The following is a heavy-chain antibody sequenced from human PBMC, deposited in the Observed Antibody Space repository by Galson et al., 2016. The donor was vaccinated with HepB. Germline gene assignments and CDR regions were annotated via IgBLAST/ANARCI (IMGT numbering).Heavy chain of an antibody. J-gene: IGHJ3*02. CDR1: GFIFSHYG. Sequence: SLRLSCAASGFIFSHYGMHWVRQAPGEGLEWVAMLWFDGSSKHHSVSVRGRFTISRDNSKNTLYLEMNSLRAEDTAVYYCATEDLSSPGNGALDIWGQGAMVTVSS. D-gene: IGHD6-13*01. CDR2: LWFDGSSK. V-gene: IGHV3-33*01. CDR3: ATEDLSSPGNGALDI.